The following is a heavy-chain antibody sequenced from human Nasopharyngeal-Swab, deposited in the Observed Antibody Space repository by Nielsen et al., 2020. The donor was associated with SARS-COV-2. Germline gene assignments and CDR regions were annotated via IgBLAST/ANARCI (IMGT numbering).Heavy chain of an antibody. Sequence: SQTHSLTGVISGDSVSNSNNSWSWIRQSPARGLEWLGRTSYRSRWFTDYAPSVESRITINPDTSKNQLSLLVNSVTPEDTAVYYCARHISSSRAYFDSWGQGTLVTVSS. CDR3: ARHISSSRAYFDS. V-gene: IGHV6-1*01. J-gene: IGHJ4*02. D-gene: IGHD6-6*01. CDR2: TSYRSRWFT. CDR1: GDSVSNSNNS.